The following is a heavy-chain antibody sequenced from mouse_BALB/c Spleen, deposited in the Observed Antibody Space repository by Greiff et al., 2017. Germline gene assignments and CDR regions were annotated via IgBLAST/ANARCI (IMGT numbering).Heavy chain of an antibody. J-gene: IGHJ1*01. CDR2: ISYDGSN. CDR3: ARGEDYYGYGYFDD. V-gene: IGHV3-6*02. Sequence: EVKLMESGPGLVKPSQSLSLTCSVTGYSITSGYYWYWIRQFPGNKLEWMGYISYDGSNNYNPSLKNRISITRDTSKNQFFLKLNSVTTEDTATYYCARGEDYYGYGYFDDWGEGTTVTVSS. D-gene: IGHD1-1*01. CDR1: GYSITSGYY.